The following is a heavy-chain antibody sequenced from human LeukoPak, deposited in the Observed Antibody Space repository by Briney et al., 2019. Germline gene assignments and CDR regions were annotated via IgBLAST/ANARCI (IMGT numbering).Heavy chain of an antibody. D-gene: IGHD3-22*01. V-gene: IGHV1-8*01. CDR1: GYTFTSYD. Sequence: ASVKVSCKASGYTFTSYDINWMRQATGQGLEWMGWMNPNSGNTGYAQKFQGRVTMTRNTSISTAYMELSSLRSEDTAVYYCARLPGLYYYDSSGYPDAFDIWGQGTMVTVSS. J-gene: IGHJ3*02. CDR2: MNPNSGNT. CDR3: ARLPGLYYYDSSGYPDAFDI.